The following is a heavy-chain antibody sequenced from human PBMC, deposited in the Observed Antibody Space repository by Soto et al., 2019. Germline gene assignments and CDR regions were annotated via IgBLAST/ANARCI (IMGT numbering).Heavy chain of an antibody. D-gene: IGHD3-10*01. CDR2: IYYSGST. V-gene: IGHV4-59*12. Sequence: TSETLSLTCTVSGGSISGFYWSWIRQPPGKGLEWIGYIYYSGSTNYTPPLKRRVTISVDTSKNQFSLKLSSVTAADTAVYYCARRKPPYYYGSGNVNWFDPWGQGTLVTVSS. CDR3: ARRKPPYYYGSGNVNWFDP. J-gene: IGHJ5*02. CDR1: GGSISGFY.